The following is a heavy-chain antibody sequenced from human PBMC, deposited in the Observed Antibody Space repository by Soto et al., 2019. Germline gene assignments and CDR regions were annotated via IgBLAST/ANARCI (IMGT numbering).Heavy chain of an antibody. CDR1: GVICSNFG. CDR2: VWYDGSNG. Sequence: GSLRVSCAASGVICSNFGMHWVRQAPGKGLEWVAGVWYDGSNGVSADSVKGRFTISRDNSKNTLYLQMTSLRAEDTAVYYCARDPRTARASAMDVWGQGTTVTVSS. D-gene: IGHD6-6*01. J-gene: IGHJ6*02. V-gene: IGHV3-33*01. CDR3: ARDPRTARASAMDV.